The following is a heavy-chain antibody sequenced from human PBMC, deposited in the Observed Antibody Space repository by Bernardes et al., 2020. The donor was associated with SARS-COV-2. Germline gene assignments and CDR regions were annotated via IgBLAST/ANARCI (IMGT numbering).Heavy chain of an antibody. Sequence: IIFADSLKGRFTISRDNAKRCLYLQMNSLRAEDTALYYCVKDIRAFVSGHFGVIIPKFEYWGQGALVTVSS. V-gene: IGHV3-9*01. D-gene: IGHD3-3*01. J-gene: IGHJ4*02. CDR2: I. CDR3: VKDIRAFVSGHFGVIIPKFEY.